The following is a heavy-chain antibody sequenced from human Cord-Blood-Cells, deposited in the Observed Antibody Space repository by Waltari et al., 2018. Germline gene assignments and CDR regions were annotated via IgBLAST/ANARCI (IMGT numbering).Heavy chain of an antibody. CDR3: TRLVEYDAFDI. J-gene: IGHJ3*02. CDR2: MRSEANSDET. D-gene: IGHD3-16*02. CDR1: GFTFSGSA. Sequence: EVQLVESGGGLVQPGGSLKLSCAASGFTFSGSATHWVRQASGKGLELVGLMRSEANSDETAYAASVKGRFTISRDDTKNTAYLQMNSLKTEDTAVYYCTRLVEYDAFDIWGQGTMVTVSS. V-gene: IGHV3-73*02.